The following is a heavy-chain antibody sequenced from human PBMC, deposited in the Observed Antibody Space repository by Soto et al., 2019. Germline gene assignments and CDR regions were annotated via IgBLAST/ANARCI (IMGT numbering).Heavy chain of an antibody. CDR3: ATESSGSSPLHFDF. D-gene: IGHD3-22*01. J-gene: IGHJ4*02. V-gene: IGHV4-30-4*01. CDR1: GGSVSSGDHY. CDR2: VYYSGST. Sequence: QVLLEESGPGLVKPSQTLSLTCTVSGGSVSSGDHYWSWIRQPPGKGLEWIGYVYYSGSTYYNPSLGSRVTISIDTFKNQFSLKLISVTASDAAVYFCATESSGSSPLHFDFWGQGALVSVSS.